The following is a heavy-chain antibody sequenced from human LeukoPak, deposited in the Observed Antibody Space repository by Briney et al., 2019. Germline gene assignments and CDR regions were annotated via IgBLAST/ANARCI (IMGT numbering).Heavy chain of an antibody. Sequence: GGSLRLSCAASGFTFSSYAMSWVRQAPGKGLEWVSAISGSGGSTYYADSVKGRFTIFRDNSKNTLYLQMNSLRAEDTAVYYCAKGGGYCTNGVCYHYFDYWGQGTLVTVSS. CDR3: AKGGGYCTNGVCYHYFDY. CDR1: GFTFSSYA. V-gene: IGHV3-23*01. D-gene: IGHD2-8*01. CDR2: ISGSGGST. J-gene: IGHJ4*02.